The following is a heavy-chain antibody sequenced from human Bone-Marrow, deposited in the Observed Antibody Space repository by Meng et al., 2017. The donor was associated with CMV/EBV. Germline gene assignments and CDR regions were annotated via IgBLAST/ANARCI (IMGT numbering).Heavy chain of an antibody. CDR3: AKDRTARPSYYFDY. D-gene: IGHD6-6*01. CDR1: GFTFNSYT. Sequence: GESLKISCAASGFTFNSYTLHWVRQAPGKGLAWVALISFDGSNTYYADAVTGRFTISRDNSKNTLYLQMNSLRAEDTAVYYCAKDRTARPSYYFDYWGQGTLVTVSS. J-gene: IGHJ4*02. CDR2: ISFDGSNT. V-gene: IGHV3-30*04.